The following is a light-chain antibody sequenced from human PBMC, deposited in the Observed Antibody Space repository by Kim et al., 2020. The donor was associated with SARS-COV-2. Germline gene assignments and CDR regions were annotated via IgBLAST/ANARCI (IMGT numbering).Light chain of an antibody. CDR3: GAWDSSLDALV. J-gene: IGLJ2*01. CDR1: GSNIGNNY. V-gene: IGLV1-51*01. Sequence: GQKVTISCSGRGSNIGNNYVSWYQQRPRTAPKLLIYDNNERPSGIPDRFSGSTSGTSATLGITGLQTGDEADYYCGAWDSSLDALVFGGGTQLTVL. CDR2: DNN.